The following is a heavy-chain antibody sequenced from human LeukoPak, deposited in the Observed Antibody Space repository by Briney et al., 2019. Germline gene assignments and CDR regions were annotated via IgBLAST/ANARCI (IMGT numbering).Heavy chain of an antibody. J-gene: IGHJ6*03. Sequence: SETLSLTCTVSGVSISSYYWSWIRQPPGKGLEWIGYIYYSGSTNYNPSLKSRVTISVDTSKNQFSLKLSSVTAADTAVYYCARHGHYDFWSGYQPDYYYYYMDVWGKGTTVTVSS. V-gene: IGHV4-59*08. CDR2: IYYSGST. D-gene: IGHD3-3*01. CDR1: GVSISSYY. CDR3: ARHGHYDFWSGYQPDYYYYYMDV.